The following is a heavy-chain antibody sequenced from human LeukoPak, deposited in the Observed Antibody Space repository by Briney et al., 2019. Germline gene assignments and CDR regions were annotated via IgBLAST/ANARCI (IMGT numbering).Heavy chain of an antibody. CDR2: IFSGGST. V-gene: IGHV3-53*01. D-gene: IGHD5-18*01. CDR1: GFTVSSNY. CDR3: ARGYVDTAMVRYYYYYYMDV. Sequence: PGGSLRLSCAASGFTVSSNYMSWVRQAPGKGLEWVSVIFSGGSTYYADSVKGRFTISRDNSKDTLYLQMNSLRAEDTAVYYCARGYVDTAMVRYYYYYYMDVWGKGTTVTVSS. J-gene: IGHJ6*03.